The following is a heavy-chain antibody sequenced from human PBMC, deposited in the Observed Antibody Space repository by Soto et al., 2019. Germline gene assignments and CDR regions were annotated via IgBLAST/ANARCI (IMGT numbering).Heavy chain of an antibody. V-gene: IGHV3-15*01. CDR3: TTARLRYSSSWS. J-gene: IGHJ5*02. Sequence: EVQLVESGGGLVKPGGSLRLSCAASGFTFSNAWMSWVRQAPGKGLEWVGRIKSKTDGGITDYAAPVKGRFTISRDDSKNTLYLQMNSLKTEDTAVYYCTTARLRYSSSWSWGQGTLVTVSS. CDR1: GFTFSNAW. CDR2: IKSKTDGGIT. D-gene: IGHD6-13*01.